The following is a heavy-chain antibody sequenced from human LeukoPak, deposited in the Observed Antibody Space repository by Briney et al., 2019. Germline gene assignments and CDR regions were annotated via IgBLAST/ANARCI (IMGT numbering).Heavy chain of an antibody. J-gene: IGHJ4*02. V-gene: IGHV3-66*02. D-gene: IGHD6-6*01. CDR1: GVTSNY. Sequence: PGGSLRLSCAASGVTSNYMTWVRQAAGQGLEWVSVIYNGGTTYYADSVKGRFTISRDYSKSTLFVYLQMNSLRTDDTALYYCAGGGEAARSLVYWGQGALVTVSS. CDR3: AGGGEAARSLVY. CDR2: IYNGGTT.